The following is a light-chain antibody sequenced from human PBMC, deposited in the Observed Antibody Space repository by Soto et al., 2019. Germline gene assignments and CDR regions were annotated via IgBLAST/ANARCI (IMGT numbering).Light chain of an antibody. CDR3: QQYKTYSWA. Sequence: DLQMTQSPSTLSASVGDRVTITCRASQSISTWLAWYQQKPGNAPKLLIYDASILESGVPSRFSGSGSGTEFTLTIRSLQPEDVAIYYCQQYKTYSWAFGQGTKVEVK. CDR2: DAS. CDR1: QSISTW. V-gene: IGKV1-5*01. J-gene: IGKJ1*01.